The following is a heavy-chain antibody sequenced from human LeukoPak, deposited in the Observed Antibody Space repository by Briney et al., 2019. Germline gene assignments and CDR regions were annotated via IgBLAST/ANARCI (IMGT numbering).Heavy chain of an antibody. D-gene: IGHD3-9*01. V-gene: IGHV3-21*01. CDR1: GFTFSSYS. CDR2: ISSSSSYI. J-gene: IGHJ4*02. CDR3: ARRSGVVLRYFDWSNYFDY. Sequence: PGGSLRLSCAASGFTFSSYSMNWVRQAPGKGLEWVSSISSSSSYIYYADSVKGRFTISRDNAKNSLYLQMNSLRAEDTAVYYCARRSGVVLRYFDWSNYFDYWGQGTLVTVSS.